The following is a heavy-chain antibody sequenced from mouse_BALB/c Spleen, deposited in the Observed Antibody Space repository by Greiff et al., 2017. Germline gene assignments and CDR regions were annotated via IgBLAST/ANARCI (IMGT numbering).Heavy chain of an antibody. CDR2: IDPANGNT. CDR1: GFNIKDTY. J-gene: IGHJ3*01. D-gene: IGHD2-4*01. CDR3: ARTDDYEPWFAY. V-gene: IGHV14-3*02. Sequence: VQLQQSRAELVKPGASVKLSCTASGFNIKDTYMHWVKQRPEQGLEWIGRIDPANGNTKYDPKFQGKATITADTSSNTAYLQLSSLTSEDTAVYYCARTDDYEPWFAYWGQGTLVTVSA.